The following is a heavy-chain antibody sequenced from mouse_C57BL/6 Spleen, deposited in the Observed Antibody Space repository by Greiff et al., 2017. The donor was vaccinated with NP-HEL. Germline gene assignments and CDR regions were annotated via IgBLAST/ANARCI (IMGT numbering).Heavy chain of an antibody. CDR2: INPNNGGT. J-gene: IGHJ4*01. Sequence: VQLQQSGPELVKPGASVKIPCKASGYTFTDYNMDWVKQSHGKSLEWIGDINPNNGGTIYNQKFKGKATLTVDKSSSTAYMELRSLTSEDTAVYYCARIYYGNYERDYYAMDYWGQGTSVTVSS. CDR1: GYTFTDYN. D-gene: IGHD2-1*01. CDR3: ARIYYGNYERDYYAMDY. V-gene: IGHV1-18*01.